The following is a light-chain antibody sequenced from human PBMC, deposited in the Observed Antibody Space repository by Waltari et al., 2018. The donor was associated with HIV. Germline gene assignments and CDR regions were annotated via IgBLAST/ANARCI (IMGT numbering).Light chain of an antibody. CDR1: QTVHSN. V-gene: IGKV3-15*01. CDR2: AAS. CDR3: QQYHKWPET. Sequence: EILMTQSPATLSVSPGGGGTLSCRASQTVHSNLAWFQQKPGQAPRLLVYAASTRATDIPDRFSASGPGTEFTLTISSLQSEDFAVYFCQQYHKWPETFGQGTKLEIK. J-gene: IGKJ2*01.